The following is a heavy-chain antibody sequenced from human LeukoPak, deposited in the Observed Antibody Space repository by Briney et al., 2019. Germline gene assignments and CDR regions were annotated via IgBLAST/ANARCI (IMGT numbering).Heavy chain of an antibody. V-gene: IGHV3-30*04. CDR1: GFTFSSYA. D-gene: IGHD4-17*01. J-gene: IGHJ5*02. CDR3: ARELYDDGESWFDP. CDR2: ISYDGNDK. Sequence: SGRSLRLSCAASGFTFSSYAMHWVRQAPGKGPEWVTFISYDGNDKKYGASVKGRFTVSRDNLKNFLYLQMNSLRVEDTAMYYCARELYDDGESWFDPWGQGTLVTVSS.